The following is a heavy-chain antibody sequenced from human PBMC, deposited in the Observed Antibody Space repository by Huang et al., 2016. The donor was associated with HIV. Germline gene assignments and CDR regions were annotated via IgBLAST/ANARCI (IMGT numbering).Heavy chain of an antibody. V-gene: IGHV4-59*11. D-gene: IGHD2-2*01. Sequence: QVQLQESGPGQVKPSATLSLTCTVSGGSISSHSWSWIRQPPGKGLEWIWTIFYSGTNKYNPSLKSRVTISIDMAKNQFSLKLSSGTAADTAVYFCARDRLVPAAITNYYYHMDVWGKGTTVTVSS. J-gene: IGHJ6*03. CDR3: ARDRLVPAAITNYYYHMDV. CDR2: IFYSGTN. CDR1: GGSISSHS.